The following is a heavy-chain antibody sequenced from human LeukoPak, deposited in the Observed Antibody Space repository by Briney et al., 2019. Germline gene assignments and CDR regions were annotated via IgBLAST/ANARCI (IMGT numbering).Heavy chain of an antibody. CDR2: IYYTGSI. D-gene: IGHD3-3*01. CDR3: ARHRRADFRPGGPIDY. Sequence: SETLSLTCTVSGDSICSSGYYWEWIRQPPGKGLEWIANIYYTGSIYYNPFLKSRVAMSVDTSKNQFSLNVNSVTAADTAVYFCARHRRADFRPGGPIDYWGQGILVTVSS. V-gene: IGHV4-39*01. J-gene: IGHJ4*02. CDR1: GDSICSSGYY.